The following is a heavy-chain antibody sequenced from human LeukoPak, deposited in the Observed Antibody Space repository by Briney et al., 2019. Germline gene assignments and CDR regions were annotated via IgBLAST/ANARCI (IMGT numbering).Heavy chain of an antibody. V-gene: IGHV4-4*07. Sequence: SETLSLTCTVSGGSISSYYWSWIRQPAGKGLEWIGRIYTRGSTTNIPSLKSQVPISVAKSKNQCSLKLSSVTAADSAVYYCAREAIFGVGGNWFDPWGQGTLVTVSS. CDR2: IYTRGST. CDR1: GGSISSYY. D-gene: IGHD3-3*01. CDR3: AREAIFGVGGNWFDP. J-gene: IGHJ5*02.